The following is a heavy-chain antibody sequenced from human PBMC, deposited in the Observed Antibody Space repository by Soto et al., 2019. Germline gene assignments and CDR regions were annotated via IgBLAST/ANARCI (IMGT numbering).Heavy chain of an antibody. Sequence: SVKVSCKASGGTFSSYAISWVRQAPGQGLEWMGGIIPIFGTANYAQKFQGRVTITADESTSTAYMELSSLRSEDTAVCYCARAPLHYDILTGYRPYYYYGMDVWGQGTTVTVSS. CDR2: IIPIFGTA. CDR1: GGTFSSYA. V-gene: IGHV1-69*13. D-gene: IGHD3-9*01. CDR3: ARAPLHYDILTGYRPYYYYGMDV. J-gene: IGHJ6*02.